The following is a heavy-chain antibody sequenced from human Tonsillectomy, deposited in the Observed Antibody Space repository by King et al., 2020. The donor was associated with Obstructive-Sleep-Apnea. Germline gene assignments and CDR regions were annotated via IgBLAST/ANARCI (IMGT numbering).Heavy chain of an antibody. CDR1: GGSISSGGYY. CDR3: ARESVQIVTTYYYGMDV. V-gene: IGHV4-31*03. CDR2: IYYIGST. J-gene: IGHJ6*02. D-gene: IGHD6-6*01. Sequence: QLQESGPGLVKPSQTLSLTCTVSGGSISSGGYYWSWIRQHPGKGLEWIGYIYYIGSTYYNPSLQSRVTKSVDTSKNQSSLKLSSVTAADTAEYYCARESVQIVTTYYYGMDVWGQGTTVTVSS.